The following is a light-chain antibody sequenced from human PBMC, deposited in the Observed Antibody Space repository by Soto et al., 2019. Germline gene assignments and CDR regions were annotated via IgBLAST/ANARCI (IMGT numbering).Light chain of an antibody. CDR2: EVT. CDR1: SSDVGGYDS. Sequence: QSALTQPASVSGSPGQSITISCTGTSSDVGGYDSVSWYQQHPGKAPKLMIYEVTNRPSGVSNRFSGSKSGSTASLTISGLQAEDEADYYCSSYTGSNTLVVFGGGTKLTVL. J-gene: IGLJ3*02. V-gene: IGLV2-14*01. CDR3: SSYTGSNTLVV.